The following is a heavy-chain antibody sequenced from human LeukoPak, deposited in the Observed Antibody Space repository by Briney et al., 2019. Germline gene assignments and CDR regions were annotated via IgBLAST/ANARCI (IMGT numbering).Heavy chain of an antibody. V-gene: IGHV4-34*01. CDR3: ARIRQSKPNYYGMDV. CDR2: INHSGST. CDR1: GGSFSGYY. J-gene: IGHJ6*02. Sequence: PSETLSLTCAVYGGSFSGYYWSWIRQPPGKGLEWIGEINHSGSTNYNPSLKSRVTISVDTSKNQFSLKLSSVTAADTAVYYCARIRQSKPNYYGMDVWGQGTTVTVSS.